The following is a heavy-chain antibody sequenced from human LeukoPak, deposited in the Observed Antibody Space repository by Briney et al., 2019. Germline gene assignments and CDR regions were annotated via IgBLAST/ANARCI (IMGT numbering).Heavy chain of an antibody. V-gene: IGHV3-23*01. D-gene: IGHD5-24*01. Sequence: PGGSLRLSCAASGFTFSSYGMSWVRQAPGKGLEWVSAISGSGGTTYSADSVKGRFTISRDNAKNSLYLQMNSLRAEDMALYYCAKDEGRDGYNPAVDYWGQGTLVTVSS. CDR2: ISGSGGTT. J-gene: IGHJ4*02. CDR3: AKDEGRDGYNPAVDY. CDR1: GFTFSSYG.